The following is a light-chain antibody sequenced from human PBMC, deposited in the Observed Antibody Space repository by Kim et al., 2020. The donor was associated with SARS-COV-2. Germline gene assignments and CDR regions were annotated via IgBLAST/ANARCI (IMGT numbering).Light chain of an antibody. V-gene: IGLV1-47*01. Sequence: ELTQPPSASGTPGQRVTISCSGSSSNIGSNYVYWYQQVPGTAPKLLISRNNQRPSGVPDRFSGSKSGTSASLAISGLRSEDEADYDCAAWDDSLSGRVFGGGTKLTIL. CDR3: AAWDDSLSGRV. CDR1: SSNIGSNY. CDR2: RNN. J-gene: IGLJ3*02.